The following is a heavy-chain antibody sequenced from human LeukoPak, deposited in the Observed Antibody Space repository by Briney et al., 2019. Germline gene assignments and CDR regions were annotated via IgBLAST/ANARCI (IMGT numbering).Heavy chain of an antibody. CDR1: GGSISSYY. D-gene: IGHD3-10*01. Sequence: PSETLSLTCTVSGGSISSYYWSWIRQPAGKGLEWIGRFYTGGSTNHNPSLKSRVTMSVDTSKNQFSLRLSSVTAADTAVYYCASLRTGDFDYWGQGALVTVSS. V-gene: IGHV4-4*07. CDR3: ASLRTGDFDY. CDR2: FYTGGST. J-gene: IGHJ4*02.